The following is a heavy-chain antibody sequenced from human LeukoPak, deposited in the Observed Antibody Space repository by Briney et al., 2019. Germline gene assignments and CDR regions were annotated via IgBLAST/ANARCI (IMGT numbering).Heavy chain of an antibody. D-gene: IGHD5-18*01. CDR3: AKDLGYSYGSYYGMDV. CDR2: ISYDGSNK. CDR1: GFTFSSYG. Sequence: GGSLRLSCAASGFTFSSYGMHWVRQAPGKGLEWVAVISYDGSNKYYADSVKGRFTISRGNSKNTLYLQMNSLRAEDTAVYYCAKDLGYSYGSYYGMDVWGQGTTVTVSS. J-gene: IGHJ6*02. V-gene: IGHV3-30*18.